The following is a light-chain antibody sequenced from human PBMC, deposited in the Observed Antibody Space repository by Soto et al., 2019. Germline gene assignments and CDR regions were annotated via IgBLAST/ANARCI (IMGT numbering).Light chain of an antibody. CDR2: EVS. V-gene: IGLV2-14*01. CDR3: SAYTTGNTLVV. Sequence: QSALTQPASVSGFPGHSITISCTGTTSDVGGYNYASWYKQHPGRAPKLIIYEVSNRPSGVSNGFSGSKSGNTASLAISGLQAEDEADYYCSAYTTGNTLVVFGGGTKLTVL. J-gene: IGLJ2*01. CDR1: TSDVGGYNY.